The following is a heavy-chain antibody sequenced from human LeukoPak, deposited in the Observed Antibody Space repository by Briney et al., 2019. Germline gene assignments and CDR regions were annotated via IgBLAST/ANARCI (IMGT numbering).Heavy chain of an antibody. V-gene: IGHV5-51*01. CDR1: GYSFTSYW. Sequence: GASLKISCKGSGYSFTSYWIGWVRPTPGKGLEWMGIIYPGDSDTRYSPSFQGQVTISADKSISTAYLQWSSLEASDTAMYYCARHVGPTGYYYYYMDVWGKGTTVTVSS. J-gene: IGHJ6*03. D-gene: IGHD4-17*01. CDR2: IYPGDSDT. CDR3: ARHVGPTGYYYYYMDV.